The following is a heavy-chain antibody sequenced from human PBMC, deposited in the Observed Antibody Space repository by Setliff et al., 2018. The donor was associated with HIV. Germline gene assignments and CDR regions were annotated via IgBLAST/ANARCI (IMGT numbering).Heavy chain of an antibody. CDR1: GYTFSNYA. Sequence: ASVKVSCKASGYTFSNYALHWVRQAPGQRLEWMGWINAGNDNTKYSQRLQGRATITRDTYASTAYMELRSLRSDDTAVYYCARVVVRGVTFIAEYFQHWGQGTLVTVSS. CDR3: ARVVVRGVTFIAEYFQH. J-gene: IGHJ1*01. CDR2: INAGNDNT. V-gene: IGHV1-3*01. D-gene: IGHD3-10*01.